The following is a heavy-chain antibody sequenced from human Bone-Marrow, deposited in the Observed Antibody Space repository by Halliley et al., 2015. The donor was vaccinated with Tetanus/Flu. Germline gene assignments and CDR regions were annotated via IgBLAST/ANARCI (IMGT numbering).Heavy chain of an antibody. CDR3: ARVGIRNRFDP. D-gene: IGHD7-27*01. CDR2: IFYSGSA. J-gene: IGHJ5*02. Sequence: GREWIGNIFYSGSAYYDPSPKCRVSMSLDPSKNPFSLKVRSVTAADTAMYFCARVGIRNRFDPWGQGILVTVSS. V-gene: IGHV4-30-4*01.